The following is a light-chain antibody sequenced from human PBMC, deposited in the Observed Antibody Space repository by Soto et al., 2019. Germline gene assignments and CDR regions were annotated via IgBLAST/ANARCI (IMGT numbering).Light chain of an antibody. J-gene: IGKJ2*01. CDR1: QSISNW. Sequence: DIQMTQSPSTLSASVGDRVTITCRASQSISNWLAWYQQISGKAPRLLIYKASDLESGVPSRFSGSGSGTEFTLTISRLRPDDFATYYCQQYHTYPYTFGQGTKVDIK. V-gene: IGKV1-5*03. CDR2: KAS. CDR3: QQYHTYPYT.